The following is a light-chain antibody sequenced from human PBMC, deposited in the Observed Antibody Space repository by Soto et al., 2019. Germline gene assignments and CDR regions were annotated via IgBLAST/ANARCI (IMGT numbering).Light chain of an antibody. CDR3: QELNSFPVT. CDR1: QGISRS. V-gene: IGKV1-9*01. CDR2: AAY. J-gene: IGKJ4*01. Sequence: DIQLTQSPSFLSASVGDRVTITCRASQGISRSLAWYQQKPGKAPNLLIYAAYTLQSGVPSRFSGSGSGTEFTFTISSLHPEDFATYYCQELNSFPVTFGGGTKVEI.